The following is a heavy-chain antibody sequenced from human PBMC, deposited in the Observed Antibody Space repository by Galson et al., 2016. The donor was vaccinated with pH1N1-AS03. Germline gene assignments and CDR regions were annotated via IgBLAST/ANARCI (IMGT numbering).Heavy chain of an antibody. J-gene: IGHJ4*02. CDR1: GYTFTSYG. D-gene: IGHD4-11*01. CDR3: ARWLRNYGSFFDY. CDR2: ISPFNDDT. V-gene: IGHV1-18*04. Sequence: SVKVPCKASGYTFTSYGLSWLRQAPGQGLEWMGWISPFNDDTQYVAKFQDRVTMTSDISARIAYMELRNLRSDDTAVYYCARWLRNYGSFFDYCGQGTLVTVSS.